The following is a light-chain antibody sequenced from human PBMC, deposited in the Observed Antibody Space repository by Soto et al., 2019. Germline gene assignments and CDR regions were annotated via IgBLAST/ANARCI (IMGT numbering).Light chain of an antibody. CDR1: QSLLHSNGYTY. Sequence: DIVMTKSPLSLPVTPGEPASISCRSSQSLLHSNGYTYLDWYLQKPGQSPQLLIYLGSNRASGVPDRFSGSGSGTDFTLQISRVEAEDVGVYYCMQALQTPSFGGGTKVDIK. CDR2: LGS. J-gene: IGKJ4*01. CDR3: MQALQTPS. V-gene: IGKV2-28*01.